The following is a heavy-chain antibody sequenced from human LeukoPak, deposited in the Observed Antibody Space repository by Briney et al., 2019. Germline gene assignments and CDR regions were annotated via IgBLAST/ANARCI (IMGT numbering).Heavy chain of an antibody. CDR3: AKDRVSPGFNWFDP. D-gene: IGHD2/OR15-2a*01. V-gene: IGHV3-23*01. Sequence: GGSLRLSCAASGVIISSYAMSWVRQAPGKGLEWVSAINGRGDNTYYADFVKGRFTISRDNSKSTVYLQMNSLRTEDTAVYYRAKDRVSPGFNWFDPWGQGTLVTVSS. CDR2: INGRGDNT. CDR1: GVIISSYA. J-gene: IGHJ5*02.